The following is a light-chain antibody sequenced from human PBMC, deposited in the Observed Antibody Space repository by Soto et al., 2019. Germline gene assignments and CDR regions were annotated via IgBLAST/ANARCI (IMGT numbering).Light chain of an antibody. CDR1: SSDVGGYNY. CDR2: EDS. Sequence: QSALTQPASVSGSPGQSITISCTGTSSDVGGYNYVSWYQQHPGKVPRLMIYEDSNRPSGLSNRFSGSKSGNTASLTISGLQAEDEADYYCSSYTSSNTWVFGGGTKLTVL. CDR3: SSYTSSNTWV. J-gene: IGLJ3*02. V-gene: IGLV2-14*01.